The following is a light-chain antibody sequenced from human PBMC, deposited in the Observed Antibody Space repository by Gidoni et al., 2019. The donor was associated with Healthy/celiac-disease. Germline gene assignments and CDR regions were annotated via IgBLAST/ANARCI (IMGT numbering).Light chain of an antibody. J-gene: IGKJ1*01. CDR1: QSVSSY. CDR2: DAS. Sequence: ELVLTQSPATLSLSPGERATLSCRASQSVSSYLAWYQQKPGQAPRLLIYDASNRATGIPARFSGSGSGTDVTLTISSLEPEDFAVYYCQQRSNWPPTFGQXTKVEIK. CDR3: QQRSNWPPT. V-gene: IGKV3-11*01.